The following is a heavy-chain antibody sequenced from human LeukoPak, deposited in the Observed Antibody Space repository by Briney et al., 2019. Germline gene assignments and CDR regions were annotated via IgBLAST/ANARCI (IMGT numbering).Heavy chain of an antibody. CDR1: GGTFISYA. CDR2: IFPILGIA. Sequence: RASVTVSFTASGGTFISYAISWVRQAPGQGLEWMGRIFPILGIANYAQKFQGRVTITADKSTSTAYMELSSLRSEDTAVYYCAREIGGSGSYYRQFDYWGQGTLVTVSS. CDR3: AREIGGSGSYYRQFDY. D-gene: IGHD3-10*01. J-gene: IGHJ4*02. V-gene: IGHV1-69*04.